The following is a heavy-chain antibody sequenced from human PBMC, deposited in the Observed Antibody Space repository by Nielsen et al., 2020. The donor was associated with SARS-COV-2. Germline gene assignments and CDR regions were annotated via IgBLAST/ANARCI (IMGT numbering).Heavy chain of an antibody. CDR2: IAPSGSYI. V-gene: IGHV5-10-1*01. CDR1: GYIFTDFW. CDR3: VRHRPNGWTSDF. Sequence: GESLKISCKGSGYIFTDFWMAGVRQMPGEGLAWMGRIAPSGSYIYYSPSFEGHVTMSIEKSKSTAYLPLGGLRAPGSARYYGVRHRPNGWTSDFWGQGTQVTVSS. D-gene: IGHD6-19*01. J-gene: IGHJ4*02.